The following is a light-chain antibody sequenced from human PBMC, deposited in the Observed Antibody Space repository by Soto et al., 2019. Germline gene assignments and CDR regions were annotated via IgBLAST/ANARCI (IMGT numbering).Light chain of an antibody. Sequence: QSALTQPASVSGSPGQSITISCTGIGSDVGGYHYVSWYQQHPGKAPKLMIYEVSDRPSGVSNRFSCSKSGNTASLTISGLHADDEADYYCRSFTTSSTHVFGTGTKLTVL. V-gene: IGLV2-14*01. CDR3: RSFTTSSTHV. J-gene: IGLJ1*01. CDR2: EVS. CDR1: GSDVGGYHY.